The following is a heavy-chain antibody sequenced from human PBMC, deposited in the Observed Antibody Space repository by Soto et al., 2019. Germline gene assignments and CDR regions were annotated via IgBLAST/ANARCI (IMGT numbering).Heavy chain of an antibody. CDR2: INAGNGNT. CDR3: ARGLVTVLKGNYGMDV. D-gene: IGHD2-8*01. CDR1: GYTFTSYA. J-gene: IGHJ6*02. Sequence: QVQLVQSGAEEKKPGASVKVSCKASGYTFTSYAMHWVRQAPGQRLEWMGWINAGNGNTKYSQKFQGRVTITRDTSASTAYMELSSLRSEDTAVYYCARGLVTVLKGNYGMDVWGQGTTVTVSS. V-gene: IGHV1-3*05.